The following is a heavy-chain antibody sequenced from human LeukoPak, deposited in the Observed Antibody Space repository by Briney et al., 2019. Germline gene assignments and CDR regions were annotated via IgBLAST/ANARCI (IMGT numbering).Heavy chain of an antibody. V-gene: IGHV4-30-2*01. J-gene: IGHJ4*02. CDR2: FYHSGST. CDR1: GGSISSGGYS. Sequence: SQTLSLICAVSGGSISSGGYSWSWIRQPPGKGLEWIGYFYHSGSTYNNPSLKSRVTISVDRSKNQFSLKLSSVTAADTAVYYCARAPDSSDYYYLDYWGQGTLVTVSS. D-gene: IGHD3-22*01. CDR3: ARAPDSSDYYYLDY.